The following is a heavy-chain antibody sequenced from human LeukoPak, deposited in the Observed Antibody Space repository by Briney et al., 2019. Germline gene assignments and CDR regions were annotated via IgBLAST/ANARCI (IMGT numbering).Heavy chain of an antibody. CDR2: ISRSGSTI. Sequence: PGGSLRLSCAASGFTFSSYEMNWVRQAPGKGLEWVSYISRSGSTIYYADSVKGRFTISRDNAKNSLYLQMNSLRAEDTAVYYCARGLTYYYDSSGPADAFDIWGQGTMVTVSS. V-gene: IGHV3-48*03. CDR3: ARGLTYYYDSSGPADAFDI. J-gene: IGHJ3*02. D-gene: IGHD3-22*01. CDR1: GFTFSSYE.